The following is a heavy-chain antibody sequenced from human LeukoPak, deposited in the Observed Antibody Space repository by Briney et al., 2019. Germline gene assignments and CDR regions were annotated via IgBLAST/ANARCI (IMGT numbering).Heavy chain of an antibody. CDR3: ARERSMDYDFWSGYLD. D-gene: IGHD3-3*01. Sequence: GASVKVSCKASGYTFTRYAITWVRQAPGQGLEWMAWINPNSGGTNYAQKFQGRVTMTRDTSISTAYMELSRLRSDDTAVYYCARERSMDYDFWSGYLDWGQGTLVAVSS. CDR2: INPNSGGT. J-gene: IGHJ4*02. CDR1: GYTFTRYA. V-gene: IGHV1-2*02.